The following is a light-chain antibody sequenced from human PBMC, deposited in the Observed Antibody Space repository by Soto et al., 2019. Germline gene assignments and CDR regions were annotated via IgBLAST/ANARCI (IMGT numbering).Light chain of an antibody. J-gene: IGKJ4*01. V-gene: IGKV1-5*03. CDR3: QQYNSYSLT. CDR2: KAS. Sequence: DIQMTQSPSSLSSSIGDSVTISCRASQDISSSLNWYKHKSGKAPKLLIYKASTLKSGVPSRFRGSGSGTEFTLTISSLKPDDFETYYCQQYNSYSLTFGGGTKVDIK. CDR1: QDISSS.